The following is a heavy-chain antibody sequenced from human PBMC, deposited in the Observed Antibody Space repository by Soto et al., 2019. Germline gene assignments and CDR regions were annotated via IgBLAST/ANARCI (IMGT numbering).Heavy chain of an antibody. CDR2: VFSSVSA. J-gene: IGHJ4*02. D-gene: IGHD2-21*02. Sequence: SETLSLTCIVSGVSVRSYSWSWVRQPANKGLEWMGRVFSSVSATYNPSLKSRLSISMDTPENRISLKLDSVTAADAGVYFCARDGMTTGDTWGPGTMVTVSS. V-gene: IGHV4-4*07. CDR1: GVSVRSYS. CDR3: ARDGMTTGDT.